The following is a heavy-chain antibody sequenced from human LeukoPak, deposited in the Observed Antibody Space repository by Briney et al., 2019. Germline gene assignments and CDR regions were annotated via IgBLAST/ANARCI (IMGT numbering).Heavy chain of an antibody. CDR2: INSSGGKGLEWVSYINSDGAI. CDR1: GFTCSSCE. J-gene: IGHJ4*02. D-gene: IGHD6-19*01. Sequence: GGSLRLSCAAAGFTCSSCEMSWVRQAPGKGLEWVSYINSSGGKGLEWVSYINSDGAICYADSVKGRFTISRGNAKSSLYVQMNSLRAEDTAVYYCAREDGQWRCFDFWGQGTLVTVSS. CDR3: AREDGQWRCFDF. V-gene: IGHV3-48*03.